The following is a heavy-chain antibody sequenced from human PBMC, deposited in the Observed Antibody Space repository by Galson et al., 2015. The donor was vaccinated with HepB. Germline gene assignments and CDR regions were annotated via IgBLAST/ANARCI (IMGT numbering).Heavy chain of an antibody. V-gene: IGHV1-69*13. Sequence: SVKVSCKASGGTFSSYAISWVRQAPGQGLEWMGGIIPIFGTANYAQKFQGRVTITADESTSTAYMELSSLRSEDTAVYYCARGGGEMATVIPYYFDYWGQGTLVTVSS. D-gene: IGHD5-24*01. CDR3: ARGGGEMATVIPYYFDY. J-gene: IGHJ4*02. CDR2: IIPIFGTA. CDR1: GGTFSSYA.